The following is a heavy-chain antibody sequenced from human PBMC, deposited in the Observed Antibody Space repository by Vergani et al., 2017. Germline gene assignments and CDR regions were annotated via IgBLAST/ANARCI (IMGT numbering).Heavy chain of an antibody. J-gene: IGHJ4*02. V-gene: IGHV4-59*01. CDR1: GGSISSYY. CDR3: ARAEPGEWELPYYFDY. Sequence: QVQLQESGPGLVKPSETLSLTCTVSGGSISSYYWSWIRQPPGKGLEWIGYIYYIGSTNYNPSLKSRVTISVDTSKNQFSLKLSSVTAADTAVYYCARAEPGEWELPYYFDYWGQGTLVTVSS. CDR2: IYYIGST. D-gene: IGHD1-26*01.